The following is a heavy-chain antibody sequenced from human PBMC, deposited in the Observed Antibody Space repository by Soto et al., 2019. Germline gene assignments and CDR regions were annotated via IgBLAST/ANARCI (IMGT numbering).Heavy chain of an antibody. CDR2: AYYGEST. V-gene: IGHV4-39*01. J-gene: IGHJ6*02. Sequence: QLQLQESGPGLVKPSETLSLTCSVSGASISSSNYYWGWIRQPPGKGLEWIANAYYGESTYYNPSLKSRVTLPLDTSQNPFSLQLSSVTAADTAVYYCARHPSESPLYYYVMDVWGQGTTVTVSS. CDR3: ARHPSESPLYYYVMDV. CDR1: GASISSSNYY.